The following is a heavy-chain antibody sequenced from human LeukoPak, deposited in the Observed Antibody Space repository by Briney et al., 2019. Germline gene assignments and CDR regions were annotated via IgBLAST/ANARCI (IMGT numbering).Heavy chain of an antibody. CDR3: ARVRAAAGLRWFDP. Sequence: PSETLSLTWTVSGGSISSYYWSWIRQPPGKGLEWIGYIYYSGSTNYNPSLKSRVTISVDTSKNQFSLKLSSVTAADTAVYCCARVRAAAGLRWFDPWGQGTLVTVSS. V-gene: IGHV4-59*01. D-gene: IGHD6-13*01. J-gene: IGHJ5*02. CDR1: GGSISSYY. CDR2: IYYSGST.